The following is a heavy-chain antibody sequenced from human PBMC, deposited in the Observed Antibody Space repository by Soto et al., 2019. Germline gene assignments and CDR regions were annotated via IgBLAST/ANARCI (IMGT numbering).Heavy chain of an antibody. Sequence: QVQLVQSGAEVKKPGSSVKVSCKASGGTFSSYTISWVRQAPGQGLEWMGRIIPILGIANYVQKFQGRVTITADKSTSTAYMELSSLRSEDTAVYYCARDPGGTYGGKGRSFDYWGQGTLVTVSS. D-gene: IGHD2-15*01. CDR3: ARDPGGTYGGKGRSFDY. J-gene: IGHJ4*02. CDR1: GGTFSSYT. CDR2: IIPILGIA. V-gene: IGHV1-69*08.